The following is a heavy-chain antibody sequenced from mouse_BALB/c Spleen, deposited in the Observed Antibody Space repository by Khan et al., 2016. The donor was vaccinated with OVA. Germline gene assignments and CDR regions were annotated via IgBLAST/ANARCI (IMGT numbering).Heavy chain of an antibody. V-gene: IGHV2-2*02. CDR2: IWSGGST. J-gene: IGHJ3*01. D-gene: IGHD2-4*01. Sequence: QVQLKQSGPGLVQPSQSLSITCTVSGFSLTTYGVHWVRQSPGKGLEWLGVIWSGGSTDYNAAFISRLSISKDNSKSQVFFKMNSLQANDTARYYCARNYDYDEGLAYWGQGTLVTVSA. CDR3: ARNYDYDEGLAY. CDR1: GFSLTTYG.